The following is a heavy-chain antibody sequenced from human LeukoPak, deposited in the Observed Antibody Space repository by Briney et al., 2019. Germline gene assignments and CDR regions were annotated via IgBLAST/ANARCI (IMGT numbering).Heavy chain of an antibody. D-gene: IGHD2-15*01. CDR1: GYTFTSYD. Sequence: ASVKVSCKASGYTFTSYDINWVRQATGQGLEWMGWMNPNSGNTGYAQKFQGRVTMTRNTSISTAYMELSSLRSEDTAVYYCARDGNCSGGSCYFGWFDPWGQGTLVTVSS. V-gene: IGHV1-8*01. CDR2: MNPNSGNT. J-gene: IGHJ5*02. CDR3: ARDGNCSGGSCYFGWFDP.